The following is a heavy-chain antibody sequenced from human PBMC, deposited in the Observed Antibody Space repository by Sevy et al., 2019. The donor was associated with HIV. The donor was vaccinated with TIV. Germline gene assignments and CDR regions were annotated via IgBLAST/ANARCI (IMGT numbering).Heavy chain of an antibody. CDR2: INHSGST. V-gene: IGHV4-34*01. CDR3: AGYRLQQWPWFDP. Sequence: SETLSLTCAVYGGSFSGYYWSWIRQPPGKGLEWIGEINHSGSTNYNPSLKSRVTISVDTSKNQFSLKLSSVTAADAALYYCAGYRLQQWPWFDPWGQGTLVTVSS. J-gene: IGHJ5*02. CDR1: GGSFSGYY. D-gene: IGHD6-19*01.